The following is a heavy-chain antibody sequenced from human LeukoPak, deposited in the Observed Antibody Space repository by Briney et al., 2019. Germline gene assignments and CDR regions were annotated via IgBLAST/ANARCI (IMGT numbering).Heavy chain of an antibody. J-gene: IGHJ4*02. Sequence: GGSLRLSCTASGFTFGDYAMSWVRRAPGKGLEWVGFIRSKAYGGTTEYAASVKGRFTISRDDSKSIAYLQMNSLKTEDTAVYYWTRDASPYYYGSGLSDYWGQGTLVTVSS. D-gene: IGHD3-10*01. V-gene: IGHV3-49*04. CDR2: IRSKAYGGTT. CDR1: GFTFGDYA. CDR3: TRDASPYYYGSGLSDY.